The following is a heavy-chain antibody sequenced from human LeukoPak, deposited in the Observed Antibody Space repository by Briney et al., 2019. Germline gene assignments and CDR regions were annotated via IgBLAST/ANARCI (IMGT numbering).Heavy chain of an antibody. D-gene: IGHD2-2*01. V-gene: IGHV4-34*01. CDR2: INHSGST. CDR3: ARRRGVVVLYYYMDV. CDR1: GGSFGGYY. Sequence: SETLSLTCAVYGGSFGGYYWSWIRQPPGKGLEWIGEINHSGSTNYNPSLKSRVTISVDTSKNQFSLKLSSVTAADTAVYYCARRRGVVVLYYYMDVWGKGTTVTVSS. J-gene: IGHJ6*03.